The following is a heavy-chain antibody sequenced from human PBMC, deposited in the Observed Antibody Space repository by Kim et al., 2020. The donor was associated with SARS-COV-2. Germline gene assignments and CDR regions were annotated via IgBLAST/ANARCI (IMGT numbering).Heavy chain of an antibody. CDR1: GGSFSGYY. CDR3: ARGPKYYYDSSGDPNDY. D-gene: IGHD3-22*01. CDR2: INHSGST. Sequence: SETLSLTCAVYGGSFSGYYWSWIRQPPGKGLEWIGEINHSGSTNYNPSLKSRVTISVDTSKNQFSLKLSSVTAADTAVYYCARGPKYYYDSSGDPNDYWGQGTLVTVSS. J-gene: IGHJ4*02. V-gene: IGHV4-34*01.